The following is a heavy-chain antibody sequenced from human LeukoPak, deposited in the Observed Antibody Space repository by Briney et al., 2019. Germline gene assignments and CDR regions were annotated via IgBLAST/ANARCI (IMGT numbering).Heavy chain of an antibody. CDR1: GDSVSRNGAS. J-gene: IGHJ3*01. Sequence: SQTLSLTCVISGDSVSRNGASWAWIRQSPSRGLEWLGRTSYRSKWSNDYAPSLKSRLNFNSDTSRNQISLQLYSVTPEDTAVYYCARVGIAAARAFDLWGQGTMVIVSS. CDR3: ARVGIAAARAFDL. CDR2: TSYRSKWSN. V-gene: IGHV6-1*01. D-gene: IGHD6-13*01.